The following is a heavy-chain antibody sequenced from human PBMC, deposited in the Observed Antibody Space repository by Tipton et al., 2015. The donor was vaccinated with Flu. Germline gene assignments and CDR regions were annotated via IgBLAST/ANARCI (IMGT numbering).Heavy chain of an antibody. Sequence: TLSLTCAVSGDSISSDYFWGWIRQPPGKGLEWIATIHCSGDTKYNPSLKSRVTISVDTTKNHFSLDLRSVTAADMAVYYCARRDFSNYVSDPKNWFDRWGQGALVTASS. CDR1: GDSISSDYF. D-gene: IGHD4-11*01. CDR2: IHCSGDT. V-gene: IGHV4-38-2*01. J-gene: IGHJ5*02. CDR3: ARRDFSNYVSDPKNWFDR.